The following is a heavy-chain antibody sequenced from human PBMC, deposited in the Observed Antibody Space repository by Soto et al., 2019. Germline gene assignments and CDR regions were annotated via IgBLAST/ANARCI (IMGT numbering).Heavy chain of an antibody. D-gene: IGHD6-19*01. CDR3: AKIAEAVAGTVYGY. Sequence: GGSLRLSCAASGFTFSSYGMHWVRQAPGKGLEWVAVISYDGSNKYYADSVKGRFTISRDNSKNTLYLQMSSLRAEDTALYYCAKIAEAVAGTVYGYWGQGTLVTVSS. V-gene: IGHV3-30*18. J-gene: IGHJ4*02. CDR1: GFTFSSYG. CDR2: ISYDGSNK.